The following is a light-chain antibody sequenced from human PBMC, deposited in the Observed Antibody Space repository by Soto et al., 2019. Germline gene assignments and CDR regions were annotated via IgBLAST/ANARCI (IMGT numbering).Light chain of an antibody. V-gene: IGKV3-20*01. CDR1: QSVSNNY. J-gene: IGKJ1*01. Sequence: IVLTQSPCTLALSAGERATLSCRASQSVSNNYLAWYQQKPGHAPSLLIYGASNRATGIPDRFSGSGSGTDFTLTISRLEPEDSAVYYCQQYGSSGTFGQGTKVDIK. CDR2: GAS. CDR3: QQYGSSGT.